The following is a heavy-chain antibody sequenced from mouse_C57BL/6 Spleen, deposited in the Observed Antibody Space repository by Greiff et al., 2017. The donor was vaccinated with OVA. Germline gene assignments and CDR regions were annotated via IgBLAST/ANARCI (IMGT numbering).Heavy chain of an antibody. V-gene: IGHV3-6*01. J-gene: IGHJ3*01. CDR3: AYGSSYAWFAY. Sequence: EVQLQQSGPGLVKPSQSLSLTCSVTGYSITSGYYWNWIRQFPGNKLEWMGYISYDGSNNYNPSLKNRISITRDTSKNQFFLKLNSVTTEDTATYYCAYGSSYAWFAYWGQGTLVTVSA. CDR2: ISYDGSN. D-gene: IGHD1-1*01. CDR1: GYSITSGYY.